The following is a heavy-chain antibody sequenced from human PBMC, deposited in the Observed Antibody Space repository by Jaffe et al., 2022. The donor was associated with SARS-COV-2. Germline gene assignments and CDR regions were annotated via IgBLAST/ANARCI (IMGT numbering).Heavy chain of an antibody. CDR1: GFTFSSYG. Sequence: QVQLVESGGGVVQPGRSLRLSCAASGFTFSSYGMHWVRQAPGKGLEWVAVISYDGSNKYYADSVKGRFTISRDNSKNTLYLQMNSLRAEDTAVYYCAKGRWELLFLIDYWGQGTLVTVSS. V-gene: IGHV3-30*18. D-gene: IGHD1-26*01. CDR3: AKGRWELLFLIDY. J-gene: IGHJ4*02. CDR2: ISYDGSNK.